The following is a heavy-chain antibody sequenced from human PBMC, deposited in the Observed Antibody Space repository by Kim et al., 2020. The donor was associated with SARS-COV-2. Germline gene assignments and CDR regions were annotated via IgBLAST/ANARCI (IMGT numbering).Heavy chain of an antibody. CDR2: IKQDGSEK. Sequence: GGSLRLSCAASGFTFSSYWMSWVRQAPGKGLEWVANIKQDGSEKYYVDSVKGRFTISRDNAKNSLYLQMNSLRAEDTAVYYCARVWLSGSYFRKSDYFDYWGQGTLVTVSS. D-gene: IGHD1-26*01. CDR3: ARVWLSGSYFRKSDYFDY. CDR1: GFTFSSYW. J-gene: IGHJ4*02. V-gene: IGHV3-7*01.